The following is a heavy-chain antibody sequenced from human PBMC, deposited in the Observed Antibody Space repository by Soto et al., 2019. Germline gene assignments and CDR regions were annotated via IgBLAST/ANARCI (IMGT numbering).Heavy chain of an antibody. CDR2: ISGYNGNT. CDR1: GYTFTIFA. Sequence: QVQLVQSEAEVKTPGASVKVSCKTSGYTFTIFAINWVRQAPGQGLEWMGWISGYNGNTDYAQKFQGRVTLTTDTSTSTAYMELRSLRSDDTAVYYCARSGGWFDPWGQGTLVTVSS. J-gene: IGHJ5*02. CDR3: ARSGGWFDP. V-gene: IGHV1-18*01.